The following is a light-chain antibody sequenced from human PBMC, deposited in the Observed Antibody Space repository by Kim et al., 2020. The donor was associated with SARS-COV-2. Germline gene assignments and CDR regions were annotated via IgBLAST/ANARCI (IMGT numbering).Light chain of an antibody. V-gene: IGLV3-19*01. CDR3: NSRDSNDNVV. J-gene: IGLJ2*01. CDR2: GKN. Sequence: ALGQTVKIPVQGGPLTSYFATWYPHKPGQAPILVIYGKNNRPSGIPDRFSGSSSGNTASLTITGTQACDESDPSCNSRDSNDNVVFGGGTKLTVL. CDR1: PLTSYF.